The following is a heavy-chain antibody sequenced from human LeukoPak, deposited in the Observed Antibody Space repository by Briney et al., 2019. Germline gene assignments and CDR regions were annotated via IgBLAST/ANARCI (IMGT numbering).Heavy chain of an antibody. CDR1: GFTFSSHV. CDR3: ARVITSWYLIDY. CDR2: ISGGSNT. Sequence: PGGSLRLSCAASGFTFSSHVMNWVRQAPGKGLEWVSVISGGSNTYYADSVKGRFTISRDNSKNTLYLQMNSLRAEDTAVYYCARVITSWYLIDYWGQGTLVTVSS. V-gene: IGHV3-23*01. D-gene: IGHD2-2*01. J-gene: IGHJ4*02.